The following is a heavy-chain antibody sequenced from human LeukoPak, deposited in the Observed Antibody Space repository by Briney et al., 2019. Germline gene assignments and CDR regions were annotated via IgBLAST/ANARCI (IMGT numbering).Heavy chain of an antibody. CDR2: INPNSGGT. V-gene: IGHV1-2*02. D-gene: IGHD6-13*01. Sequence: ASVKVSCKASGYTFSGYNMHWVRQAPGQGLEWMGWINPNSGGTKNTQKLQGRVTMTTDTSTSTAYMELRSLRSDDTAVYYCARVLYSSSYYFDYWGQGTLVTVSS. CDR1: GYTFSGYN. J-gene: IGHJ4*02. CDR3: ARVLYSSSYYFDY.